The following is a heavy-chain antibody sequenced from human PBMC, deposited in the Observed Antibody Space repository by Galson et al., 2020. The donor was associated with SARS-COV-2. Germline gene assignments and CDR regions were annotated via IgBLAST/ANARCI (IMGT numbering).Heavy chain of an antibody. J-gene: IGHJ4*02. D-gene: IGHD1-26*01. CDR2: ISSSSSYI. CDR3: ARGGLRWELLLDY. CDR1: GFTFSSYS. V-gene: IGHV3-21*01. Sequence: NSGGSLRLSCEASGFTFSSYSMNWVRQAPGKGLEWVSSISSSSSYIYYADSVKGRFTISRDNAKNSLYLQMNSLRAEDTAVYYCARGGLRWELLLDYWGQGTLVTVSS.